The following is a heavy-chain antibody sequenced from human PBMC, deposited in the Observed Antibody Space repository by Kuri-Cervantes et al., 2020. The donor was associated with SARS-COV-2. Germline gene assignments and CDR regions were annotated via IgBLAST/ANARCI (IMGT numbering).Heavy chain of an antibody. J-gene: IGHJ2*01. CDR3: ARAVRGAYCGGDCYPPNLYWYFDL. V-gene: IGHV3-30*14. CDR1: GFTFSHFA. CDR2: ISYDGLDK. Sequence: GESLKISCVASGFTFSHFAMHWVRQSPGKGLEWVALISYDGLDKSYADSVWGRFTISRDNSKSTLYLQMNSLRAEDTAVYYCARAVRGAYCGGDCYPPNLYWYFDLWGRGTLVTVSS. D-gene: IGHD2-21*02.